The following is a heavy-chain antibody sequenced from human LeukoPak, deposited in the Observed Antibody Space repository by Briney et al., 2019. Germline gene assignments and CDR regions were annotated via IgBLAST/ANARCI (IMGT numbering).Heavy chain of an antibody. CDR1: GGSISSSSYY. CDR2: IYYSGST. CDR3: ARRLDYYDSSGYYLGLAFDI. Sequence: SETLSLTCTVSGGSISSSSYYWGRIRQPPGKGLEWIGSIYYSGSTYYNPSLKSRVTISVDTSKNQFSLKLSSVTAADTAVYYCARRLDYYDSSGYYLGLAFDIWGQGTMVTVSS. V-gene: IGHV4-39*01. J-gene: IGHJ3*02. D-gene: IGHD3-22*01.